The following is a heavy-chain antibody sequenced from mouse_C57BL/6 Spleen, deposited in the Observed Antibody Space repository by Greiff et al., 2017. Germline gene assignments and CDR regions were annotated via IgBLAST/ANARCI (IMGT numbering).Heavy chain of an antibody. J-gene: IGHJ4*01. CDR1: GFTFSDYY. CDR3: AREKYYGSSYGYAMDY. CDR2: INYDGSST. Sequence: EVKLVESEGGLVQPGSSMKLSCTASGFTFSDYYMAWVRQVPEKGLEWVANINYDGSSTYYLDSLKSRFIISRDNAKNTLYLQMSSLKSEDTATYYCAREKYYGSSYGYAMDYWGQGTSVTVSS. V-gene: IGHV5-16*01. D-gene: IGHD1-1*01.